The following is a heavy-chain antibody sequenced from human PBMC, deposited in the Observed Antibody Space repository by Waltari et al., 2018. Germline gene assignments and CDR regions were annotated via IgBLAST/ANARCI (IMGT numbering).Heavy chain of an antibody. D-gene: IGHD6-6*01. J-gene: IGHJ6*03. CDR1: GGSISSSSYY. Sequence: QLQLQESGPGLVKPSETLSLTCTVSGGSISSSSYYWGWNRPPPGKGLEWIGSIYYSGSTYYNPSLKSRVTISVDTSKNQFSLKLSSVTAADTAVYYCARLPAARQRYYYMDVWGKGTTVTVSS. V-gene: IGHV4-39*01. CDR3: ARLPAARQRYYYMDV. CDR2: IYYSGST.